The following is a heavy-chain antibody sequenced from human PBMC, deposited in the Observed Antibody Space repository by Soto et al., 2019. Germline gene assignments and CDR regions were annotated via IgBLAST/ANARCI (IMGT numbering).Heavy chain of an antibody. D-gene: IGHD6-13*01. CDR2: ISSGSSNI. V-gene: IGHV3-48*01. CDR1: GFTFSSYS. Sequence: EVPLVESGGGLVQPGGSLRVSCAASGFTFSSYSMNWVRQAPGKGLEWVSYISSGSSNIYYADSVKGRLTISRDNAKTALYLQMNSLRAEDTSVYYDVLDEQQVDCFCYWCQGSLVTVSA. J-gene: IGHJ4*02. CDR3: VLDEQQVDCFCY.